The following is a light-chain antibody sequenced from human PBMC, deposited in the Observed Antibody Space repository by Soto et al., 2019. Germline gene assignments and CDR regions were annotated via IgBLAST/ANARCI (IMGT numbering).Light chain of an antibody. CDR3: QQYCSSPWT. CDR1: QRVLYSSSNKNY. Sequence: DIVMTQSPDSLAVSLGERATINCKSSQRVLYSSSNKNYLAWYQQKPGQPPKLLIYWASTRESGVPDRCSGSGSGTDFTITISSLQAEDVAVYYCQQYCSSPWTFGQGTKVEIK. V-gene: IGKV4-1*01. J-gene: IGKJ1*01. CDR2: WAS.